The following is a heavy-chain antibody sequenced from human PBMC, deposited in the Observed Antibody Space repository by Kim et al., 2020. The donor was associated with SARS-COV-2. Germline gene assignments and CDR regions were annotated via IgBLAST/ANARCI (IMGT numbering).Heavy chain of an antibody. CDR2: GNEHT. CDR3: ARNSFDY. J-gene: IGHJ4*02. Sequence: GNEHTKYPQKSKTRVTRTRDPSASTAYMKLSSLSAEDTAVYYCARNSFDYWGQGTLVTVSS. V-gene: IGHV1-3*01.